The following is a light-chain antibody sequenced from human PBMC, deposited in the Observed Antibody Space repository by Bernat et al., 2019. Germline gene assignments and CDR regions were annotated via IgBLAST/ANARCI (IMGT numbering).Light chain of an antibody. Sequence: DMQMTQSPSTLSASVGDRVTITYRASQSIISWLAWYQQKPGKAPRLLIYGFSTLESGVPSRFSGGGSGTEFTLTISSLQPEDFATYYCQQYNSDLHVTFGQGTKLEIK. CDR2: GFS. CDR3: QQYNSDLHVT. J-gene: IGKJ2*01. V-gene: IGKV1-5*03. CDR1: QSIISW.